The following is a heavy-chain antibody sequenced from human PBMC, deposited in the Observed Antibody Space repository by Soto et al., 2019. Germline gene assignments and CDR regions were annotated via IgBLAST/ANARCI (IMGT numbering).Heavy chain of an antibody. V-gene: IGHV1-69*13. CDR2: IIPIFGTA. CDR3: ARDSPPAVAGTNYYYGMDV. D-gene: IGHD6-19*01. Sequence: ASVKVSCKASGGTFSSYAISWVRQAPGQGLEWMGGIIPIFGTANYAQKFQGRVTITADESTSTAYMELSSLRSEDTAVYYCARDSPPAVAGTNYYYGMDVWGQGTTVTVSS. J-gene: IGHJ6*02. CDR1: GGTFSSYA.